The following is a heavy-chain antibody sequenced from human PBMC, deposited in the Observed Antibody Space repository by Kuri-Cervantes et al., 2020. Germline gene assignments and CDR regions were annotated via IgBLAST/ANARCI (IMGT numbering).Heavy chain of an antibody. V-gene: IGHV3-30-3*01. CDR2: ISYDGSNK. CDR1: GFTFSSYA. D-gene: IGHD5-24*01. Sequence: GESLKISCAASGFTFSSYAMHWVRQAPGKGLEWVAVISYDGSNKYYADSVKGRFTISRDNSKNTLYLQMNSLRAEDTAIYYCAKDHQSSTNNYDYMDVWGKGTTVTVSS. CDR3: AKDHQSSTNNYDYMDV. J-gene: IGHJ6*03.